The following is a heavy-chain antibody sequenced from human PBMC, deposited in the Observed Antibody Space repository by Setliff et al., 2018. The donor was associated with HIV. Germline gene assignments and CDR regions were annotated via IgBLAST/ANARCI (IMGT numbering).Heavy chain of an antibody. D-gene: IGHD2-15*01. CDR1: GYTFTSYD. J-gene: IGHJ6*03. V-gene: IGHV1-8*03. Sequence: ASVKVSCKASGYTFTSYDINWVRQATGQGLEWMGWMNPNSGNTGYAQKFQGRVTITRDTSASTAYMELSSLGFDDTAVYFCARTRSGGSSVYYYYYMDVWGQGTAVTVSS. CDR3: ARTRSGGSSVYYYYYMDV. CDR2: MNPNSGNT.